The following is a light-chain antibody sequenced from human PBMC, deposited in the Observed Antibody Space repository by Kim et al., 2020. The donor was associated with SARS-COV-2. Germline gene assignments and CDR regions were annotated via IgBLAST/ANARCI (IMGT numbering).Light chain of an antibody. J-gene: IGKJ3*01. V-gene: IGKV1-27*01. CDR1: QGITNY. CDR2: AAG. Sequence: DIQMTQSPSSLSASVGDRVTISCRASQGITNYFAWYQQKPGTGPNRLIYAAGTVQSGVPSRCSGSGSGTDFTLTISSLQPEDVATYYCEKNNGAQFDFGAGTKV. CDR3: EKNNGAQFD.